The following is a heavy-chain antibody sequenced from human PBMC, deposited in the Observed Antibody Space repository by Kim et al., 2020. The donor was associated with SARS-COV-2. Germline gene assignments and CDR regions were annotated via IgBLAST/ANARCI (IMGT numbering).Heavy chain of an antibody. Sequence: GGSLRLSCAASGFTFNNYAMNWVRQAPGKGLEWVSSIKTGSSYIYYAESVKGRFTITRDNAKNSLYLQMNSLRAEDTAVYYCTRGGWELLSWYFDLWGRGPLVSVSS. CDR2: IKTGSSYI. J-gene: IGHJ2*01. CDR3: TRGGWELLSWYFDL. CDR1: GFTFNNYA. V-gene: IGHV3-21*01. D-gene: IGHD1-26*01.